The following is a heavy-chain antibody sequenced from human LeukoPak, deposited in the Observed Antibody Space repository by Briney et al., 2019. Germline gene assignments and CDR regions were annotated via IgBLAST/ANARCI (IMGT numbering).Heavy chain of an antibody. CDR2: IKDKEDGETR. CDR1: GFTLKNAW. CDR3: STDGDGYMEFGH. D-gene: IGHD5-24*01. J-gene: IGHJ4*02. V-gene: IGHV3-15*01. Sequence: GGSLRLSCGASGFTLKNAWMNWVRPAPGKGLEWVGRIKDKEDGETRDYAASVQGRFIISRDDSKDTVYLQMNRLRIEDTGIYYCSTDGDGYMEFGHWGQGILVSVSA.